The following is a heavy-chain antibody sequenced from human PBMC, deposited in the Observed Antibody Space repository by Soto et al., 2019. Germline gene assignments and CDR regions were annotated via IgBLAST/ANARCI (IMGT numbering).Heavy chain of an antibody. CDR3: AKAPVIAASVVPPDY. J-gene: IGHJ4*02. CDR2: ISGSGGST. D-gene: IGHD6-13*01. Sequence: EVQLLESGGDLVQRGGSLRLSCAASGFTFSSSAMNWVRQAPGKGLEWVSAISGSGGSTYYADSVKGRFTISRDNSKNTLYLQMNSLRAEDTAVYYCAKAPVIAASVVPPDYWGQGTLVTVSS. V-gene: IGHV3-23*01. CDR1: GFTFSSSA.